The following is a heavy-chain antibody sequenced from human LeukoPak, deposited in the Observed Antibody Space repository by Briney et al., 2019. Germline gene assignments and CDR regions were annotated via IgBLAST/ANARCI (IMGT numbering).Heavy chain of an antibody. V-gene: IGHV1-2*02. D-gene: IGHD3-10*01. J-gene: IGHJ3*02. CDR3: ARTLLWFGEGAFGI. CDR2: INPNSGGT. Sequence: ASVKVSCKASGYTFTGYYMHWVRQAPGQGLEWMGWINPNSGGTNYAQKFQGRVTMTRDTSISTAYMELSRLRSDDTAVYYCARTLLWFGEGAFGIWGQGTMVTVSS. CDR1: GYTFTGYY.